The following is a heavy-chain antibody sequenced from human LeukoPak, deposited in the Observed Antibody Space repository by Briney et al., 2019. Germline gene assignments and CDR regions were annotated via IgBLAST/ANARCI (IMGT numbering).Heavy chain of an antibody. Sequence: QPGGSLRLSCAASGLTFSNYWMHWVRHAPGKGLVWVSGISSDGKTTVYADSVKGRFTISRDNAKNTLYLQMNSPRIEDTAVYYCAVDFRFHSPWGQGTLVTVSS. CDR3: AVDFRFHSP. CDR1: GLTFSNYW. J-gene: IGHJ5*02. D-gene: IGHD3/OR15-3a*01. CDR2: ISSDGKTT. V-gene: IGHV3-74*01.